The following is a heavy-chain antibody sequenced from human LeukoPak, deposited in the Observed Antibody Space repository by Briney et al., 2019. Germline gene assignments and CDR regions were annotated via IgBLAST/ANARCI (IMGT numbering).Heavy chain of an antibody. CDR2: ISAYNGNT. CDR3: ARDLVTMVRGVSAGLTDV. Sequence: ASVKVSCKASGYTFTSYGISWGRQAPGQGLEWMGWISAYNGNTNYAQKLQGRVTMTTDTSTGTAYMELRSLRSDDTAVYYCARDLVTMVRGVSAGLTDVWGQGTTVTVSS. V-gene: IGHV1-18*01. D-gene: IGHD3-10*01. J-gene: IGHJ6*02. CDR1: GYTFTSYG.